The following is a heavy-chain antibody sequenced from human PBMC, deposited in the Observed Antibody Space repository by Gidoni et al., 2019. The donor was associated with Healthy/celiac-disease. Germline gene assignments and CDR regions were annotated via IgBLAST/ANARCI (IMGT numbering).Heavy chain of an antibody. CDR3: ARDRGYSYGSDYYYGMDV. V-gene: IGHV3-21*01. CDR1: GFTFRSYS. Sequence: EVQLVESGGGLVKPGGSLRLSCAASGFTFRSYSMNWVRQAPGKGLEWVSSISSSSSYIYYADSVKGRFTISRDNAKNSLYLQMNSLRAEDTAVYYCARDRGYSYGSDYYYGMDVWGQGTTVTVSS. CDR2: ISSSSSYI. J-gene: IGHJ6*02. D-gene: IGHD5-18*01.